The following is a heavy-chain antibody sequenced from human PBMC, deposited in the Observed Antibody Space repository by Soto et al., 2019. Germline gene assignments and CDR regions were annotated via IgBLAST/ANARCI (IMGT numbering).Heavy chain of an antibody. CDR1: GDSISSTNNY. Sequence: SETLSLTCTVSGDSISSTNNYWSWIRQHPGKGLEWIGYIYYSGSTYYNPSLKSRPAISVDTSKNQFSLKLSSVTAADTAVYYCARAVCSSASCYGYYYYGLDVWGQGTTVTVSS. CDR2: IYYSGST. V-gene: IGHV4-31*03. D-gene: IGHD2-2*01. CDR3: ARAVCSSASCYGYYYYGLDV. J-gene: IGHJ6*02.